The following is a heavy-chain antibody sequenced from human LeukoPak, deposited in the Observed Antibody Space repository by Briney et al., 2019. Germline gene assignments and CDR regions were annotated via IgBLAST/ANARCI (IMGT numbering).Heavy chain of an antibody. V-gene: IGHV1-2*06. CDR1: GYTFTGYY. CDR3: AGAPYYDFWSGHNWFDP. CDR2: INPNSGGT. D-gene: IGHD3-3*01. J-gene: IGHJ5*02. Sequence: ASVKVSCKASGYTFTGYYMHWVRQAPGQGLEWMGRINPNSGGTNYAQKFQGRVTMTRDTSISTAYMELSRLRSDDTAGYYCAGAPYYDFWSGHNWFDPWGQGTLVTVSS.